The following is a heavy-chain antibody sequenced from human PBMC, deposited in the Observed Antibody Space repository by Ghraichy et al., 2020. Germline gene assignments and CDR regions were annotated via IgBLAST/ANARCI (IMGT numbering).Heavy chain of an antibody. CDR1: GFSFSTYA. CDR3: AKSHASGGYDFERGADY. V-gene: IGHV3-23*01. Sequence: GESLNISCAASGFSFSTYAMMWVRQAPGKGLEWVSSISGNGIHGYHADSVKGRFTMSRDYSRNTVHLQMNSLRADDTAVYYCAKSHASGGYDFERGADYWGQGTLVSVSA. J-gene: IGHJ4*02. D-gene: IGHD2-15*01. CDR2: ISGNGIHG.